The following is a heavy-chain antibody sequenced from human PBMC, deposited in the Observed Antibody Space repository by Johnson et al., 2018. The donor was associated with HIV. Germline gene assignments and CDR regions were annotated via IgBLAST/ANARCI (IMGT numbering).Heavy chain of an antibody. D-gene: IGHD3-16*01. CDR1: GFIVSTKY. V-gene: IGHV3-66*02. CDR3: ARMVGGEAFDI. CDR2: IYSGGST. J-gene: IGHJ3*02. Sequence: DVQVVESGGGLVQPGGSLRLSCAASGFIVSTKYISWVRQAPGKGLEWVSVIYSGGSTYHADSVKGRFTISRDNSKNTLYLQMTSLRAEDTAVYYCARMVGGEAFDIWGQGTMVTVSS.